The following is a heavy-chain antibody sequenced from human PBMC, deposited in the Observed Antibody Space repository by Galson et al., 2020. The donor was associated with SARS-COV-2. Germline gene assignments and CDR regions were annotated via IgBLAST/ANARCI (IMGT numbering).Heavy chain of an antibody. CDR1: GFTFSSYA. CDR2: ISGSGGST. D-gene: IGHD4-17*01. J-gene: IGHJ4*02. CDR3: ARTVRGATVVTPNLDY. V-gene: IGHV3-23*01. Sequence: GGSLRLSCAASGFTFSSYAMSWVRQAPGKGLEWVSAISGSGGSTYYADSVKGRFTISRDNSKNTLYLQMNSLRAEDTALYYCARTVRGATVVTPNLDYWGQGTLVTVSS.